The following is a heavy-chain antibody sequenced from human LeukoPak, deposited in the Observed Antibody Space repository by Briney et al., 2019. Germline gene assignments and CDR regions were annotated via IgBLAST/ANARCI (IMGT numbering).Heavy chain of an antibody. D-gene: IGHD5-24*01. CDR3: ARGADYNYPYYFDY. Sequence: PGGSLRLSCAASGFTVSSNYMNWVRQAPGKGLEWVSVIYGGGNIYYADSVKGRFTISRDNSKNTLYLQMNSLRAEDTAVYYCARGADYNYPYYFDYWGQGTLVTVSS. CDR2: IYGGGNI. V-gene: IGHV3-53*01. J-gene: IGHJ4*02. CDR1: GFTVSSNY.